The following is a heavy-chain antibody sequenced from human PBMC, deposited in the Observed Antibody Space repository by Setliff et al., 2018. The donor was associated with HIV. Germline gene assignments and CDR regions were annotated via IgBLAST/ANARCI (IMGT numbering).Heavy chain of an antibody. J-gene: IGHJ5*02. CDR3: AKDMYKYGHNWFDP. CDR2: INLNTGNT. Sequence: ASVKVSCKASGYTFTGYYMHWVRQAPGQGLEWMGCINLNTGNTYYVDSVKGRFTISRDNSKNTLYLQLSSLRAEDTAVYYCAKDMYKYGHNWFDPWGQGTLVTVSS. D-gene: IGHD2-8*01. CDR1: GYTFTGYY. V-gene: IGHV1-2*02.